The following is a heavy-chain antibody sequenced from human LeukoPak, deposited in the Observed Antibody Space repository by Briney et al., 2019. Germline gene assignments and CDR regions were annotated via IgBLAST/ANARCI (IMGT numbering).Heavy chain of an antibody. CDR2: VNWHAGGT. D-gene: IGHD1-26*01. V-gene: IGHV3-9*01. CDR3: AKHMRAPHTYSFFGLDV. J-gene: IGHJ6*02. Sequence: QSGGSLRLSCAATGFTFKECGRHGVGQPPGKGVEWVSRVNWHAGGTDYADSVKGRFTISRDNAKNYLYLQLSSLSPDDTALYYCAKHMRAPHTYSFFGLDVWGQGTTVTVSS. CDR1: GFTFKECG.